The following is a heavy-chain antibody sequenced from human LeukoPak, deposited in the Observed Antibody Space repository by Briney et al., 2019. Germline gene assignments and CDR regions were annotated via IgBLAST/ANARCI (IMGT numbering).Heavy chain of an antibody. D-gene: IGHD3-16*01. V-gene: IGHV3-66*01. CDR2: IYSGGSS. Sequence: GGSLRLSCAAFGFTVNSNYMSWVRQAPGKGLEWVSTIYSGGSSYYADSVKGRFTISRDNARNTLYLQMNGLRAEDTALYYCARTSPTSHFDFWGQGTLVTVSS. CDR1: GFTVNSNY. J-gene: IGHJ4*02. CDR3: ARTSPTSHFDF.